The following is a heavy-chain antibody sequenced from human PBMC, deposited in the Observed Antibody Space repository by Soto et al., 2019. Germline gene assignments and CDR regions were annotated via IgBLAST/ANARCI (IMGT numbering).Heavy chain of an antibody. CDR3: AKSGRPYTYTRMAQGYYGMDV. CDR2: ISYDGSNK. V-gene: IGHV3-30*18. D-gene: IGHD3-16*01. CDR1: GFTFSSYG. J-gene: IGHJ6*02. Sequence: QVQLVESGGGVVQPGRSLRLSCAASGFTFSSYGLHWVRQAPGKGLEWVAVISYDGSNKYYADSVEGRFTISRDNSENTVHLLMNSLRAEDTALYYCAKSGRPYTYTRMAQGYYGMDVWGQGTTVTVSS.